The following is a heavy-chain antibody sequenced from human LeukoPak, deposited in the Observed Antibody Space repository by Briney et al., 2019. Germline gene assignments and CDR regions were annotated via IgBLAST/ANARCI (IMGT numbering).Heavy chain of an antibody. J-gene: IGHJ3*02. CDR2: ISYDGSNK. D-gene: IGHD3-3*01. CDR3: ARDPHTIFGVVTPDAFDT. Sequence: GGSLRLSCAASGFTFSSYAMHWARQAPGKGLEWVAVISYDGSNKYYADSVKGRFTISRDNSKNTLYLQMNSLRAEDTAVYYCARDPHTIFGVVTPDAFDTWGQGTMVTVSS. V-gene: IGHV3-30-3*01. CDR1: GFTFSSYA.